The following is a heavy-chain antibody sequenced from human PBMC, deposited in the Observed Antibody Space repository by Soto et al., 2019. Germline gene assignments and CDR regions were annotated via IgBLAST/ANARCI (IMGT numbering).Heavy chain of an antibody. V-gene: IGHV1-46*01. CDR2: INPSGGST. CDR3: ARVISGYYRFDY. CDR1: GYTFTSYY. D-gene: IGHD3-3*01. J-gene: IGHJ4*02. Sequence: ASVKVSFKASGYTFTSYYIHWVRQAPGQGLEWMGIINPSGGSTSYAQKFQGRVTMTRDTSTSTVYMELSSLRSEDTAVYYCARVISGYYRFDYWGQGTLVTVSS.